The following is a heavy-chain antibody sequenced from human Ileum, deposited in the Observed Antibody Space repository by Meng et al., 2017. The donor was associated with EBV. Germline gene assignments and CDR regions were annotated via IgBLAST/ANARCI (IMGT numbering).Heavy chain of an antibody. Sequence: QVQLQEAGPGLVTPSPTLSLTCAVSGVSISSGVYHWSWIRQPPGKGLEWIGCSGGTYYNPSLKSRLTISVDTSKNQFSLKLDSATAADTAVYYCAIYAVGGSGQGYWGQGTLVTVSS. V-gene: IGHV4-30-4*01. D-gene: IGHD1-26*01. CDR3: AIYAVGGSGQGY. CDR1: GVSISSGVYH. CDR2: CSGGT. J-gene: IGHJ4*02.